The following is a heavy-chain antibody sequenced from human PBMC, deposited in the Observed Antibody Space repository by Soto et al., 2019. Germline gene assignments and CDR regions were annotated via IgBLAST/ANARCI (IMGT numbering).Heavy chain of an antibody. V-gene: IGHV3-30*02. CDR2: IWYDGSNK. CDR1: GFTFSTYG. Sequence: PGGSLRLSCAASGFTFSTYGMHWVRQAPGKGLEWVAVIWYDGSNKYYADSVKGRFTISRDNPKNTVFLQMNSLRAEDTAVYYCAKTLGFCTSSSCSREFYYYYGMDVWGQGTTVTVSS. J-gene: IGHJ6*02. D-gene: IGHD2-2*01. CDR3: AKTLGFCTSSSCSREFYYYYGMDV.